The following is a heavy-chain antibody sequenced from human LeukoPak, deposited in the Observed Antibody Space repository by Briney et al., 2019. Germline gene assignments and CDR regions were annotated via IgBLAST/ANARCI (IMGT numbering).Heavy chain of an antibody. CDR2: LYYSGST. Sequence: SQTLSLTRTVSGGSISSGDYYWSWIRQPPGKGLEWIGYLYYSGSTYYNPSLKSRVTISLDTSKNQFSLKLSSVTAADTAVYYCARAPREDYVWGSYPPYYFDYWGQGTLVTVSS. D-gene: IGHD3-16*02. CDR1: GGSISSGDYY. J-gene: IGHJ4*02. V-gene: IGHV4-30-4*01. CDR3: ARAPREDYVWGSYPPYYFDY.